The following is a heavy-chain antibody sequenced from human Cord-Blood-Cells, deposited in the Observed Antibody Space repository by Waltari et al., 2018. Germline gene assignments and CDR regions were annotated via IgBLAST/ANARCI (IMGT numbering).Heavy chain of an antibody. V-gene: IGHV4-59*11. CDR3: AREGIVVVPAAAHYYYYGMDV. Sequence: QVQLQESGPGLVKPSGTLSLTCTVSGGSLSSHYWSRIRQPPEKGLEWIGYIYYSGSTNYNPSLKSRVTISVDTSKNQFSLKLSSVTAADTAVYYCAREGIVVVPAAAHYYYYGMDVWGQGTTVTVSS. CDR1: GGSLSSHY. D-gene: IGHD2-2*01. J-gene: IGHJ6*02. CDR2: IYYSGST.